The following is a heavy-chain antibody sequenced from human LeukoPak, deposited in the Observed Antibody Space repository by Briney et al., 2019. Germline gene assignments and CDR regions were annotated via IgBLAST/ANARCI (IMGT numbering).Heavy chain of an antibody. D-gene: IGHD3-16*01. Sequence: GGSLRLSCAASGFTFSSYCMHWVRQAPGKGLEWVSVIYSGGSTYYADSVKGRFTISRDNSKNTLYLQMNSLRAEDTAVYYCARDPFGPAGFFDYWGQGTLVTVSS. CDR1: GFTFSSYC. CDR3: ARDPFGPAGFFDY. V-gene: IGHV3-53*01. J-gene: IGHJ4*02. CDR2: IYSGGST.